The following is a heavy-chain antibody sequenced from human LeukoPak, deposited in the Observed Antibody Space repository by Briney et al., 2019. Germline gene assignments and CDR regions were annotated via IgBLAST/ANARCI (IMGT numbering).Heavy chain of an antibody. CDR1: GFTFSSYA. CDR2: ISGSGGST. CDR3: AKDGVNYYDSSGTLRD. Sequence: GGSLRLSCAASGFTFSSYAMSWVRQAPGKGLEWVSAISGSGGSTYYADSVKGRFTISRDNSKNTLYLQMNSLRAEDTAVYYCAKDGVNYYDSSGTLRDWGQGTLVTVSS. J-gene: IGHJ4*02. V-gene: IGHV3-23*01. D-gene: IGHD3-22*01.